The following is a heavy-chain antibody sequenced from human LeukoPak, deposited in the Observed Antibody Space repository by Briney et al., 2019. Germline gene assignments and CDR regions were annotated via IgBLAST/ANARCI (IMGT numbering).Heavy chain of an antibody. CDR2: IYQSGGT. CDR3: ARGFTISWLLFDY. J-gene: IGHJ4*02. Sequence: PSETLSLTCTVSGGSVSSGSYYWSWIRQPPGKGLEWIGYIYQSGGTNYNPSLKSRVTMSVDTSKNQFSLKLDSVTAADTAVYFCARGFTISWLLFDYWGQGTLVTVSS. D-gene: IGHD6-13*01. CDR1: GGSVSSGSYY. V-gene: IGHV4-61*01.